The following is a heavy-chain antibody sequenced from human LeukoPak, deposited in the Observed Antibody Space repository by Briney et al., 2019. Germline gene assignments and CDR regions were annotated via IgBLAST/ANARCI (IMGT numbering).Heavy chain of an antibody. Sequence: YXXRXXQAPGQGXXWMGIINPSGGSTSYAQKFQGRVTMTRDTSTSTVYMELSSLRSEDTAVYYCAREGQQLGIGYFDYWGQGTLVTVSS. J-gene: IGHJ4*02. CDR3: AREGQQLGIGYFDY. CDR2: INPSGGST. V-gene: IGHV1-46*01. CDR1: Y. D-gene: IGHD6-13*01.